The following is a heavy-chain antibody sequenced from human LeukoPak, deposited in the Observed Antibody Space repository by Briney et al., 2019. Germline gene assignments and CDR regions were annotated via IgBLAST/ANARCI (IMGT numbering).Heavy chain of an antibody. CDR1: GYTFTSYD. J-gene: IGHJ6*03. Sequence: ASVKVSCKASGYTFTSYDINWVRQATGQGLEWMGWMNPNSGNTGYAQKFQGRVTMTRNTSISTAYMELSSLRSEDTAVYYCARFLGSSSGPNYYYYMDVWGKGTTVTVSS. V-gene: IGHV1-8*01. CDR2: MNPNSGNT. D-gene: IGHD1-1*01. CDR3: ARFLGSSSGPNYYYYMDV.